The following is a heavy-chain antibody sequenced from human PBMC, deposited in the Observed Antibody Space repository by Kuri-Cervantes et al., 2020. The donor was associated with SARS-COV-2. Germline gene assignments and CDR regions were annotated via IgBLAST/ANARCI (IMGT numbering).Heavy chain of an antibody. D-gene: IGHD5-24*01. CDR1: GFTFSDYY. V-gene: IGHV3-11*01. CDR2: ISSSGSTI. Sequence: LSLTCAASGFTFSDYYMSWIRQAPGKGLEWVSYISSSGSTIYYADSVKGQFTISRDNAKNSLYLQMNGLRAEDTAVYYCARPEMVRGVDYWGQGTLVTVSS. J-gene: IGHJ4*02. CDR3: ARPEMVRGVDY.